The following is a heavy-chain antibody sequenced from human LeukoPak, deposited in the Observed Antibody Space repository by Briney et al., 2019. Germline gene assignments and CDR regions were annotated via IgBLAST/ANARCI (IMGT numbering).Heavy chain of an antibody. V-gene: IGHV3-11*01. CDR3: AKDSGWILFDD. CDR1: GFTFSDYY. J-gene: IGHJ4*02. D-gene: IGHD2-2*03. CDR2: ISSSGGIK. Sequence: GGSLRLSCAASGFTFSDYYMSWIRQAPGKGLQWLSYISSSGGIKYYADSVKGRFTISRDNSKNTVYLQMSSLRADDTAVYYCAKDSGWILFDDWGQGTLVTVSS.